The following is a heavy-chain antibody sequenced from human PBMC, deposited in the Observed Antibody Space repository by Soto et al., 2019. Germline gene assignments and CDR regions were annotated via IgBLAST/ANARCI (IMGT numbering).Heavy chain of an antibody. D-gene: IGHD6-19*01. CDR1: GYTFTRYS. CDR2: ISAYNGDT. CDR3: ARDKAGSGWFRFDY. V-gene: IGHV1-18*01. J-gene: IGHJ4*02. Sequence: ASVKVSCKTSGYTFTRYSISWVRQAPGQGLEWMGWISAYNGDTNYAQNLQGRVTMTTDASTSTAYMELRSLRSDDTGMYYCARDKAGSGWFRFDYWGQGTLVT.